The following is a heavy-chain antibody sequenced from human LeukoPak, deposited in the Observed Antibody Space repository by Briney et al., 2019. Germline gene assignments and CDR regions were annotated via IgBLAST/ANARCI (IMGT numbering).Heavy chain of an antibody. Sequence: ASVKVSCKASGYTFTSYGISWVRQAPGQGLEWMGWISAYNGNTNYAQKLQGRVTMTTDTSTSTACMELRSLRSDDTAVYYCARARQWLDYYYYGMDVWGQGTTVTVSS. CDR3: ARARQWLDYYYYGMDV. J-gene: IGHJ6*02. CDR1: GYTFTSYG. CDR2: ISAYNGNT. D-gene: IGHD6-19*01. V-gene: IGHV1-18*01.